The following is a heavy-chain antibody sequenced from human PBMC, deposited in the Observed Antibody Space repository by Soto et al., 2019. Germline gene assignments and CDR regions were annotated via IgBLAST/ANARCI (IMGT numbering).Heavy chain of an antibody. Sequence: EVQLLESGGGLLQPGGSLRLSCAASGFTFSSYAMRWVRQAPGKGLEWVSAISGSGGSTYYADSVKGRFTIYRDNSKNTLYLQMNSLRAEDTAVYYCARRGSGSYYDYWGQGTLVTVSS. CDR1: GFTFSSYA. D-gene: IGHD1-26*01. J-gene: IGHJ4*02. V-gene: IGHV3-23*01. CDR2: ISGSGGST. CDR3: ARRGSGSYYDY.